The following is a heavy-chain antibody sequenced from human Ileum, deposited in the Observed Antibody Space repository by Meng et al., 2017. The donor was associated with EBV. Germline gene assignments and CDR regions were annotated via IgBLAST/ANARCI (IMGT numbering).Heavy chain of an antibody. CDR3: ARGRGNQPLFDF. D-gene: IGHD2/OR15-2a*01. CDR1: GGSFSTYT. V-gene: IGHV1-69*10. Sequence: QVQLVQSGPEGKKPGSPLKAACKTSGGSFSTYTFSWVRQAPGQGLEWMGGLIPVLNKAKSAPRFQDRVTFTADETTTTAYMELSSLTFEDTAVYFCARGRGNQPLFDFWGQGTRVTVSS. J-gene: IGHJ4*02. CDR2: LIPVLNKA.